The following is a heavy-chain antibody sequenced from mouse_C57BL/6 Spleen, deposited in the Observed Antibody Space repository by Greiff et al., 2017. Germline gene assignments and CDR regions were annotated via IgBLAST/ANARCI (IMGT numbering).Heavy chain of an antibody. Sequence: EVKLEESGPGLVKPSQSLSLTCSVTGYSITSGYYWNWIRQFPGNKLEWMGYISYDGSNNYNPSLKNRISITRDTSKNQFFLKLNSVTTEDTATYYCAKGGSSYPYYYAMDYWGQGTSVTVSS. CDR3: AKGGSSYPYYYAMDY. CDR1: GYSITSGYY. CDR2: ISYDGSN. J-gene: IGHJ4*01. V-gene: IGHV3-6*01. D-gene: IGHD1-1*01.